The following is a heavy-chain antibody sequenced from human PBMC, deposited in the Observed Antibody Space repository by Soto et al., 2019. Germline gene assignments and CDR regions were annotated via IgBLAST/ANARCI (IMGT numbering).Heavy chain of an antibody. D-gene: IGHD4-17*01. CDR2: IIPIFGTA. CDR3: AREGYGGNSGGGAFDI. Sequence: SVKVSCKASGGTFSSYAISWVRQAPGQGLEWMGGIIPIFGTANYAQKFQGRVTITADESTSTAYMELSSLRSEDTAVYYCAREGYGGNSGGGAFDIWVQGTMVT. CDR1: GGTFSSYA. J-gene: IGHJ3*02. V-gene: IGHV1-69*13.